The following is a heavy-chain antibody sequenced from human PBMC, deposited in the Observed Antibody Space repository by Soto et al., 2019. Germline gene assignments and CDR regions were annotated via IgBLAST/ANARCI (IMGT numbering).Heavy chain of an antibody. Sequence: SETLSLTCAVYGGSFSGYYWSWIRQPPGKGLEWIGEINHSGSTNYNPSLKSRVTISVDTSKNQFSQKLSCVTAADTAVYYCARGQYGMVRGVIIGAKKIFDYWGQGTLVTVSS. CDR2: INHSGST. V-gene: IGHV4-34*01. CDR1: GGSFSGYY. CDR3: ARGQYGMVRGVIIGAKKIFDY. D-gene: IGHD3-10*01. J-gene: IGHJ4*02.